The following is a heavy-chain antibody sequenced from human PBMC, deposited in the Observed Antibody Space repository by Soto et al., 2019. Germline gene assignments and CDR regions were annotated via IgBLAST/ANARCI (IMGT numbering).Heavy chain of an antibody. CDR2: ISSSSSYI. Sequence: GSLRLSCAASGFTFSIYSMNWVLQAQGKGLEWVSSISSSSSYIYYADSVKGRFTISRDNAKNSLYLQMDSLRAEDTAVYCCAILSSGSAFDIWGQGTMVTVSS. J-gene: IGHJ3*02. CDR1: GFTFSIYS. V-gene: IGHV3-21*01. CDR3: AILSSGSAFDI. D-gene: IGHD6-19*01.